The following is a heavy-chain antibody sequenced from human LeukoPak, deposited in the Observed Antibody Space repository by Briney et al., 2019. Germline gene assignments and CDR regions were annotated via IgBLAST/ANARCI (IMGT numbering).Heavy chain of an antibody. D-gene: IGHD3-16*02. Sequence: SQTLSLTSAISGDSVSDNRAAWNWIRQSPSRGLEWLGRTYYRSKWYRDYAVSVKTRIAINPDTSKNQFFLQVNSVTPADTAVYYCARDLSGIFDPWGQGTLVTVSS. V-gene: IGHV6-1*01. CDR3: ARDLSGIFDP. CDR2: TYYRSKWYR. J-gene: IGHJ5*02. CDR1: GDSVSDNRAA.